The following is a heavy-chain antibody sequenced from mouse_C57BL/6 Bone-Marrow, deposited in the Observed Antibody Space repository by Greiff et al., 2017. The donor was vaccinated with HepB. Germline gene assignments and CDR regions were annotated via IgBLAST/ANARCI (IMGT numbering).Heavy chain of an antibody. J-gene: IGHJ1*03. Sequence: EVMLVESGGGLVKPGGSLKLSCAASGFTFSDYGMHWVRQAPEKGLEWVAYISSGSSTIYYADTVKGRFTISRDNAKNTLFLQMTSLRSEETAMYYCARDYYCSSYWYFDVWGTGTTVTVSS. CDR2: ISSGSSTI. V-gene: IGHV5-17*01. CDR1: GFTFSDYG. D-gene: IGHD1-1*01. CDR3: ARDYYCSSYWYFDV.